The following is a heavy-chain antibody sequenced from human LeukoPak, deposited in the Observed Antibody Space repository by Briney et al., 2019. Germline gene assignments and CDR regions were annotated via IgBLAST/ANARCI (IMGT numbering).Heavy chain of an antibody. Sequence: ASVKVSCKASGYTFTSYGISWVRQAPGQGLEWMGRIIPILGIANYAQKFQGRVTITADKSTSTAYMELNSLRAEDTAVYYCARDRVYSGYEAFDYWGQGTLVTVSS. CDR1: GYTFTSYG. D-gene: IGHD5-12*01. CDR2: IIPILGIA. J-gene: IGHJ4*02. CDR3: ARDRVYSGYEAFDY. V-gene: IGHV1-69*04.